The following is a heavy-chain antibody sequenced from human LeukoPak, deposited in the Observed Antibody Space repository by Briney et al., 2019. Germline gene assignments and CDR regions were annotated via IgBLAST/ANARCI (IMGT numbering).Heavy chain of an antibody. CDR2: ISSSSSYI. Sequence: PGRSLRLSCAASGFTFSSYSMNWVRQAPGKGLEWVSSISSSSSYIYYADSVKGRFTISRDNAKNSLYLQMNSLRAEDTAVYYCARPIMVRGVTPSDYWGQGTLVTVSS. J-gene: IGHJ4*02. CDR1: GFTFSSYS. V-gene: IGHV3-21*01. CDR3: ARPIMVRGVTPSDY. D-gene: IGHD3-10*01.